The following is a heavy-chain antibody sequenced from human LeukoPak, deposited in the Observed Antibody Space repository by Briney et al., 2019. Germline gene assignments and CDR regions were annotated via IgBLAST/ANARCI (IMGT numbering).Heavy chain of an antibody. Sequence: GGSLRLSCAASGFTFSRYERNWVRQAAGKGLEWVSYISSSGSTIYYADSVKGRFTISRDKDKNSLYLRMNSLRAEDTALYYCARTPIQLWSPGEYYFDYWGQGTLVTVSS. CDR2: ISSSGSTI. V-gene: IGHV3-48*03. CDR3: ARTPIQLWSPGEYYFDY. CDR1: GFTFSRYE. D-gene: IGHD5-18*01. J-gene: IGHJ4*02.